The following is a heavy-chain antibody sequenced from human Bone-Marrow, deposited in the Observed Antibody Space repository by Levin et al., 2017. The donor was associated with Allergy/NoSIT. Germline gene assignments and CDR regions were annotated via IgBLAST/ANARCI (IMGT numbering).Heavy chain of an antibody. Sequence: LSLTCAASGFTFSSYAMSWVRQAPGKGLEWVSAISGSGGSTYYADSVKGRFTISRDNSKNTLYLQMNSLRAEDTAVYYCAKGTQSPDFWSGYYTRPSNWFDPWGQGTLVTVSS. J-gene: IGHJ5*02. CDR1: GFTFSSYA. D-gene: IGHD3-3*01. CDR2: ISGSGGST. V-gene: IGHV3-23*01. CDR3: AKGTQSPDFWSGYYTRPSNWFDP.